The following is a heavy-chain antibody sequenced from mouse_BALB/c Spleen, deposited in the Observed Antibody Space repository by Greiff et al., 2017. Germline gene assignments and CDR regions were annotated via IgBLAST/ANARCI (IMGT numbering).Heavy chain of an antibody. CDR1: GYTFTSYT. V-gene: IGHV1-4*02. CDR2: INPSSGYT. Sequence: VKLQESAAELARPGASVKMSCKASGYTFTSYTMHWVKQRPGQGLEWIGYINPSSGYTEYNQKFKDKTTLTADKSSSTAYMQLSSLTSEDSAVYYCARNYGYDAMDYWGQGTSVTVSS. D-gene: IGHD1-2*01. CDR3: ARNYGYDAMDY. J-gene: IGHJ4*01.